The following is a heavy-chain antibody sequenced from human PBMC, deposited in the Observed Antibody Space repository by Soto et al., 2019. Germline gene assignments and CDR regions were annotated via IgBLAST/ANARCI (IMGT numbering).Heavy chain of an antibody. CDR3: ASRTLISGSPIPLHY. D-gene: IGHD3-10*01. CDR2: IKEDGGEK. V-gene: IGHV3-7*01. CDR1: GFTSSGYW. J-gene: IGHJ4*02. Sequence: GGSLRLSCEASGFTSSGYWMSCVRQTPGKGLEGVASIKEDGGEKNYLDSAKGRFTISRDNAKNSLYLQMNSLRVEDTAVYYCASRTLISGSPIPLHYWGQGTLVTVSS.